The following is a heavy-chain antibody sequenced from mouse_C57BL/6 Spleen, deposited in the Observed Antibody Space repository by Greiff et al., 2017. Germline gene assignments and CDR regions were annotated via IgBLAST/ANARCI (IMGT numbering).Heavy chain of an antibody. D-gene: IGHD2-12*01. CDR1: GYTFTSYW. CDR3: ARSKDTYGAMDY. CDR2: IHPNSGST. J-gene: IGHJ4*01. Sequence: QVQLQQPGAELVKPGASVKLSCKASGYTFTSYWMHWVKQRPGQGLEWIGMIHPNSGSTNYNEKFKSKATLTVDKSSSTAYMQLSSLTSEDSAVYYCARSKDTYGAMDYWGQGTSVTVSS. V-gene: IGHV1-64*01.